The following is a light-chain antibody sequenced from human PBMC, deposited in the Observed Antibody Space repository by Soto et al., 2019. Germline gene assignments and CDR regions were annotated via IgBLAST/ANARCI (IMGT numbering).Light chain of an antibody. Sequence: EMVLTQSPGTLSLSPGERATLSCRASQSVSNYLAWYQQKPGQAPRLLIYGASRRATAIPDRFSGSGSGTDFTLTISRLEPEDFAVSYCQQDGGSPQTFGQGTNVEIK. J-gene: IGKJ1*01. CDR1: QSVSNY. CDR3: QQDGGSPQT. V-gene: IGKV3-20*01. CDR2: GAS.